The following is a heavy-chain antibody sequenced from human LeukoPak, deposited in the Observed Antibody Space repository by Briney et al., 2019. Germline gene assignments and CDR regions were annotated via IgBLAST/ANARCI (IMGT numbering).Heavy chain of an antibody. V-gene: IGHV3-23*01. CDR1: GFTFSSYA. CDR3: AKAHSYSSNY. D-gene: IGHD2-2*01. CDR2: IIGSGGTT. Sequence: GGSLRLSCAASGFTFSSYAMSWVRQAPGKGLEWVSAIIGSGGTTYYADSVKGRFTISRDNSKNTLYLQMNSLRAEDTAVYYCAKAHSYSSNYWGQGTLVTVSS. J-gene: IGHJ4*02.